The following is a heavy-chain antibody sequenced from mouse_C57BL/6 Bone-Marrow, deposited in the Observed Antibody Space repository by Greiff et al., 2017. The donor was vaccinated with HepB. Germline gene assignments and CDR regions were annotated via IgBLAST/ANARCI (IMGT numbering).Heavy chain of an antibody. Sequence: EVKLMESEGGLVQPGSSMKLSCTASGFTFSDYYMAWVRQVPEKGLEWVANINYDGSSTYYLDSLKSRFIISRDNAKNILYLQMSSLKSEDTATYYCARVDYGNYYFDYWGQGTTLTVSS. CDR1: GFTFSDYY. CDR2: INYDGSST. CDR3: ARVDYGNYYFDY. D-gene: IGHD2-1*01. J-gene: IGHJ2*01. V-gene: IGHV5-16*01.